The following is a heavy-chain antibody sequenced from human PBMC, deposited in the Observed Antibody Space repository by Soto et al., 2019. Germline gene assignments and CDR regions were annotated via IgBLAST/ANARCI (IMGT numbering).Heavy chain of an antibody. CDR1: GFIFSDYY. CDR2: SSNRDRST. Sequence: PGGSLRLSCAASGFIFSDYYMTWIRQAPGKGLEWLSCSSNRDRSTYYADSVKDRFVVSKGNAKNLVYLQMNSLRAEDTAVYFCARAWKIEKFGVISMSKGLDVWGQGTTVTVSS. J-gene: IGHJ6*02. V-gene: IGHV3-11*01. CDR3: ARAWKIEKFGVISMSKGLDV. D-gene: IGHD3-3*01.